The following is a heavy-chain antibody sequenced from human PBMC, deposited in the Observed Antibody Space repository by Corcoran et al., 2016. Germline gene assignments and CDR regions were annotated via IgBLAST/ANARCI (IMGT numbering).Heavy chain of an antibody. D-gene: IGHD3-22*01. V-gene: IGHV4-4*07. CDR3: AINAYYYDSSGYYSNWYFDL. J-gene: IGHJ2*01. CDR2: IYTSGST. Sequence: QVQLQESGPGLVKPSETLSLTCTVSGGSISSYYWSWIRQPAGKGLEWIGRIYTSGSTNYNPSLKSRVTMSVDTSKNQFSLKLSSVTAADTAVYYCAINAYYYDSSGYYSNWYFDLWGRGTLVTVSS. CDR1: GGSISSYY.